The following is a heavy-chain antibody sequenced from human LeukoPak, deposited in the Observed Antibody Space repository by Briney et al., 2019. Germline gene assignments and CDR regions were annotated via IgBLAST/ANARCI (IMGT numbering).Heavy chain of an antibody. J-gene: IGHJ6*02. D-gene: IGHD3-10*01. Sequence: GASVKVSCKASGGTFSSYGISWVRQAPGQGLEWMGRIIPILGIANYAQKFQGRVTITADKSTSTAYMELSSLRSEDTAVYYCARDLFPTYYYGSGYYYGMDVWGQGTTVTVSS. CDR2: IIPILGIA. V-gene: IGHV1-69*04. CDR3: ARDLFPTYYYGSGYYYGMDV. CDR1: GGTFSSYG.